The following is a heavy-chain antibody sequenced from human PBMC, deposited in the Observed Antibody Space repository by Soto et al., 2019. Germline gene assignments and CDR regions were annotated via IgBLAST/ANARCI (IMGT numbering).Heavy chain of an antibody. CDR2: ISNTGSTV. CDR1: GFTFSYYF. V-gene: IGHV3-11*01. Sequence: PGGSLRLSCAASGFTFSYYFMNWIRQAPGKGLEWVSYISNTGSTVYYADSVKGRFTISRDNAKNSLFLQMNSLRAEDTAVYYCASSVLVTARFDYWGQGTPVTVSS. D-gene: IGHD2-21*02. J-gene: IGHJ4*02. CDR3: ASSVLVTARFDY.